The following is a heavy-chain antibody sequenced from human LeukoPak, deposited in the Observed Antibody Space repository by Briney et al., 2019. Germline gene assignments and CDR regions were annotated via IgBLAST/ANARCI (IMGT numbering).Heavy chain of an antibody. CDR1: GFTFSRYW. V-gene: IGHV3-74*01. D-gene: IGHD3/OR15-3a*01. J-gene: IGHJ3*02. CDR3: VLDLFSSFAFDI. Sequence: GGSLRLSCAASGFTFSRYWMRWVRQAPGKGLLWVSRINSDGSSPYYADSVKGRFTTSRDNAKNALHLQMNSLTAEDTAVYYCVLDLFSSFAFDIWGQGTMVTVSS. CDR2: INSDGSSP.